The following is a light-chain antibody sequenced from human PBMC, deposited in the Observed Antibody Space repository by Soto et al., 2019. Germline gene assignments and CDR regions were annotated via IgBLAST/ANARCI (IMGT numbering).Light chain of an antibody. Sequence: QSVLTQPPSACGTPGQRVTISCSGSSSNIGRNTVIWYQQDPGTDPKLLVFGNDQRPSVVPDRFSGSKSGNTASLTVSCLQAGDEADYCCSSYAGSSNVFGTGTKVTGL. CDR3: SSYAGSSNV. CDR2: GND. CDR1: SSNIGRNT. J-gene: IGLJ1*01. V-gene: IGLV1-44*01.